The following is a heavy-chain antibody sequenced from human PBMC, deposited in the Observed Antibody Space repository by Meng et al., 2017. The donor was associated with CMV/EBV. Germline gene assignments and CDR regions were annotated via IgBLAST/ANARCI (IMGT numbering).Heavy chain of an antibody. CDR3: ARGSSETPYSSGSYYYYGMDV. V-gene: IGHV4-4*02. CDR2: IYHSGST. J-gene: IGHJ6*02. Sequence: SETLSLTCAVSGGSISSSNWWSWVRQPPGKGLEWIGEIYHSGSTNYNPSLKSRVTISVDKSKNQFSLKLSSVTAADTAVYYCARGSSETPYSSGSYYYYGMDVWGQGTTVTVSS. D-gene: IGHD6-19*01. CDR1: GGSISSSNW.